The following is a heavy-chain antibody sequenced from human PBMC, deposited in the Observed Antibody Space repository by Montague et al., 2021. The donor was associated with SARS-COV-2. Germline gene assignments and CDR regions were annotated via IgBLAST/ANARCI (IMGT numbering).Heavy chain of an antibody. CDR1: GGSITSENW. D-gene: IGHD6-13*01. Sequence: SETLSLTCAVSGGSITSENWSGWVRPPPKTSQERIADTHQWGGNNYNPSIRSRVTILFHNSKHQFSLMLTSVTAADTAMYYCASHPVWQQLCTWGQGTLVSVSS. CDR2: THQWGGN. V-gene: IGHV4-4*02. J-gene: IGHJ4*02. CDR3: ASHPVWQQLCT.